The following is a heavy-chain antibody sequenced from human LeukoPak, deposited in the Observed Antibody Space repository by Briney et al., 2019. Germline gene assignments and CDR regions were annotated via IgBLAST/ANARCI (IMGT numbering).Heavy chain of an antibody. J-gene: IGHJ5*02. CDR1: GGSFSGYY. V-gene: IGHV4-59*08. D-gene: IGHD6-19*01. Sequence: PSETLSLTCAVYGGSFSGYYWSWIRQPPGKGLEWIGYIYYSGSTNYNPSLKSRVTISVDTSKNQFSLKLSSVTAADTAVYYCARHSGYSSGWYGHWGQGTLVTVSS. CDR3: ARHSGYSSGWYGH. CDR2: IYYSGST.